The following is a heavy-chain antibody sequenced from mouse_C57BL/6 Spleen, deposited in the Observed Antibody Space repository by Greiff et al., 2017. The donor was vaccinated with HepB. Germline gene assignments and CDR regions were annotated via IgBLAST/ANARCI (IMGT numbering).Heavy chain of an antibody. Sequence: EVMLVESGGDLVKPGGSLKLSCAASGFTFSSYGMSWVRQTPDKRLEWVATISSGGSYTYYPDSVKGRFTISRDNAKNTLYLQMSSLKSEDTAMYYCARQGDGGWYFDVWGTGTTVTVSS. CDR2: ISSGGSYT. CDR1: GFTFSSYG. D-gene: IGHD3-3*01. J-gene: IGHJ1*03. V-gene: IGHV5-6*02. CDR3: ARQGDGGWYFDV.